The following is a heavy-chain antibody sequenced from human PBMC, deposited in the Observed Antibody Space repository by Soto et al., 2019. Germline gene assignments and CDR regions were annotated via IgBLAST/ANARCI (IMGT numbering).Heavy chain of an antibody. Sequence: QVQLVQSGAEVKKPGSSVKVSCKASGGTFSSYAISWVRQAPGQGLEWMGGIIPIFGTANYAQKFQGRVTITADESTSTAYMELSSLRSEDTAVYYCARDLEQLRGYSYGSSDYYGMDVWGQGTTVTVSS. V-gene: IGHV1-69*01. J-gene: IGHJ6*02. CDR2: IIPIFGTA. D-gene: IGHD5-18*01. CDR1: GGTFSSYA. CDR3: ARDLEQLRGYSYGSSDYYGMDV.